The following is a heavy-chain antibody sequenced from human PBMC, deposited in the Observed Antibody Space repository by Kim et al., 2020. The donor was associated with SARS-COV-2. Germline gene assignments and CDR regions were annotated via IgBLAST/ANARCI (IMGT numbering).Heavy chain of an antibody. CDR2: INAGNGDT. V-gene: IGHV1-3*01. CDR3: VRRGLGYGMDV. J-gene: IGHJ6*02. D-gene: IGHD6-19*01. CDR1: GYTFATYA. Sequence: ASVKVSCKPSGYTFATYAIHWVRQAPGQRLEFMGWINAGNGDTGSSQKFQGRVTLSRDSSARTVYMELSSLGSEDTAVYYCVRRGLGYGMDVWGQGTTVTASS.